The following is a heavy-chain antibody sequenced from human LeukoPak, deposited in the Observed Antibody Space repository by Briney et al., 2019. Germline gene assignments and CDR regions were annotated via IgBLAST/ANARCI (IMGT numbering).Heavy chain of an antibody. CDR1: GVTFSSYA. D-gene: IGHD4-17*01. Sequence: ASVKVSCKASGVTFSSYAISWVRQAPGQGLEWMGRIIPIFGTANYAQKFQGRVTITTDESTSTAYMELSSRRSEDTAVYYCASRADYGEDYWGQGTLVTVSS. J-gene: IGHJ4*02. CDR3: ASRADYGEDY. CDR2: IIPIFGTA. V-gene: IGHV1-69*05.